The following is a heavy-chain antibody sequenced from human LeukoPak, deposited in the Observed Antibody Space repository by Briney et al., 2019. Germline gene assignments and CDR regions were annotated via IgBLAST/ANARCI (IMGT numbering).Heavy chain of an antibody. D-gene: IGHD3-22*01. Sequence: SQTLSLTCTVSGGSISSGDYYLSWICQPPGKGLEWIGYIYYSGSTYYNPSLKSRVTISVDTSKNQFSLKLSSVTAADTAVYYCARGRDSDYWGQGTLVTASS. V-gene: IGHV4-30-4*08. CDR2: IYYSGST. J-gene: IGHJ4*02. CDR1: GGSISSGDYY. CDR3: ARGRDSDY.